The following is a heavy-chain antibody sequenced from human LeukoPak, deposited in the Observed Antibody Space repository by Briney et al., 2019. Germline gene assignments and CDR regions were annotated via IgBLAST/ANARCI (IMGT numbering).Heavy chain of an antibody. D-gene: IGHD2-8*02. CDR2: IYYSGST. V-gene: IGHV4-31*03. CDR3: ARGPRGPWYYFDY. Sequence: SETLSLTCTVSGGSISSGGYYWSWIRQHPGKGLEWIGYIYYSGSTYYNPSLKSRVTISVDTSKNQFSLKLSSVTAADTAVYYCARGPRGPWYYFDYRGQGTLVTVSS. CDR1: GGSISSGGYY. J-gene: IGHJ4*02.